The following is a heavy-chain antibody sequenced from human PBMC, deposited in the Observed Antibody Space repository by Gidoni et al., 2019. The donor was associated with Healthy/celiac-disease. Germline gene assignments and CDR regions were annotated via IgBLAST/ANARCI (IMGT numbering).Heavy chain of an antibody. V-gene: IGHV3-30*02. CDR3: AMPGGVAGLYYMDV. D-gene: IGHD6-19*01. Sequence: QVQLVESGGGVVQPGGSLRLSCAASGFTFSSYGMHWVRQAPGKGLEWVAFIRYDGSNKYYADSVKGRFTISRDNSKNTLYLQMNSLRAEDTAVYYCAMPGGVAGLYYMDVWGKGTTVTVSS. J-gene: IGHJ6*03. CDR1: GFTFSSYG. CDR2: IRYDGSNK.